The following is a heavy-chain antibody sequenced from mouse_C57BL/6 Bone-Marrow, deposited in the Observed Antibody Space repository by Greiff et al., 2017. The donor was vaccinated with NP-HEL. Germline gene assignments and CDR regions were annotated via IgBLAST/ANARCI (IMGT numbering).Heavy chain of an antibody. Sequence: VQLQQPGAELVKPGASVKMSCKASGYTFTSYWITWVKQRPGKGLEWIGDIYPGSGSTNYNEKFKSKATLTVDTSSSTAYMQLSSLTSEDSAVYYCARSPCSSGYRFAYWGQGTLVTVSA. CDR1: GYTFTSYW. J-gene: IGHJ3*01. V-gene: IGHV1-55*01. CDR2: IYPGSGST. D-gene: IGHD3-1*01. CDR3: ARSPCSSGYRFAY.